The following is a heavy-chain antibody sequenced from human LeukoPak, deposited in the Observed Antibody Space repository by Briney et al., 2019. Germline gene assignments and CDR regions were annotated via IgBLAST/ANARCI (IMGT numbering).Heavy chain of an antibody. CDR2: ISAYNGNT. CDR3: ARVTGYSGYPLGPTAH. J-gene: IGHJ4*02. Sequence: ASVKVSFKASGYTFTSYGISWVRQAPGQGLEWMGWISAYNGNTNYAQKLQGRVTMTTDTSTSTAYMELRSLRSDDTAVYYCARVTGYSGYPLGPTAHWGQGTLVTVSS. D-gene: IGHD5-12*01. CDR1: GYTFTSYG. V-gene: IGHV1-18*04.